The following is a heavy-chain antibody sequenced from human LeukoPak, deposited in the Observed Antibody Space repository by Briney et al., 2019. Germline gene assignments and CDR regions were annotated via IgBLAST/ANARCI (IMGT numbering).Heavy chain of an antibody. J-gene: IGHJ4*02. CDR3: AREQTVANTPYFFDY. CDR2: IYSSGYT. CDR1: GGSISSYN. V-gene: IGHV4-4*07. D-gene: IGHD5-12*01. Sequence: SETLSLTCTVSGGSISSYNWTWIRQPAGKGLEWIGRIYSSGYTNYSPSLKSRVTMSVDTSKNQFSLRLSSVTAADTAVYYCAREQTVANTPYFFDYWGQGTLVTVSS.